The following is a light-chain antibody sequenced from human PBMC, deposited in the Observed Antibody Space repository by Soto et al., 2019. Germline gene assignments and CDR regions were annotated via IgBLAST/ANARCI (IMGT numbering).Light chain of an antibody. V-gene: IGKV1D-12*01. CDR3: QQAYSFPIT. CDR2: GAS. Sequence: DIQVTQSPSSVSASVGDRVTITCLAGQDIAGYLAWYQHKPGRTPELLIHGASRLQSGVPARFSGSGSGTDFTLSINSLQPEDFATYYCQQAYSFPITFGQGTKVDIK. J-gene: IGKJ1*01. CDR1: QDIAGY.